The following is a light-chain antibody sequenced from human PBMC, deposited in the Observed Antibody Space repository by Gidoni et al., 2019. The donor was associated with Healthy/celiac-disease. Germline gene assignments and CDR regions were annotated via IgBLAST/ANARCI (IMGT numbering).Light chain of an antibody. CDR2: EVS. CDR3: SSYAGSNNLEV. Sequence: QSALTHPPSASGSPGPSVTISCTGTSSDVGGYNYVSWYQQHPGKAPKLMISEVSKRPSGVPDRFSGSKSGNTASLTVSGLQAEDEADYYCSSYAGSNNLEVFGGGTKLTVL. CDR1: SSDVGGYNY. V-gene: IGLV2-8*01. J-gene: IGLJ2*01.